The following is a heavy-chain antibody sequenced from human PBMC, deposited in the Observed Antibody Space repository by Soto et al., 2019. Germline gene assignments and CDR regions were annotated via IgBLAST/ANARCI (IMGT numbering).Heavy chain of an antibody. D-gene: IGHD2-15*01. Sequence: QVQLVQSGAEVKKPGSSVKVSCKASGGTFSSYTISWVRQAPGQGLEWMGRIIPILGIANYAQKFQGRVTITADKSTSTAYMELSSLRSEDTAVYYCAREVVVFRPTKYYYYMDVWGKGTTVTVSS. V-gene: IGHV1-69*08. J-gene: IGHJ6*03. CDR3: AREVVVFRPTKYYYYMDV. CDR2: IIPILGIA. CDR1: GGTFSSYT.